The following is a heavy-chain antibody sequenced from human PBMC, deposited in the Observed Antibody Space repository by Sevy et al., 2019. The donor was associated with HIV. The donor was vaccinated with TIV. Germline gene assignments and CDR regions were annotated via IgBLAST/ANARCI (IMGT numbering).Heavy chain of an antibody. V-gene: IGHV4-59*01. D-gene: IGHD6-13*01. CDR1: RGSISTYY. CDR2: IYYSGST. J-gene: IGHJ4*02. CDR3: TRGGPNQQQLDYFDY. Sequence: SETLSLTCTVSRGSISTYYWTWIRQPPGKGLEWIGYIYYSGSTDYNPSLKSRVTMSLETSKNQFSLKLRSVTAADTAVYYCTRGGPNQQQLDYFDYWGQGTLVTVSS.